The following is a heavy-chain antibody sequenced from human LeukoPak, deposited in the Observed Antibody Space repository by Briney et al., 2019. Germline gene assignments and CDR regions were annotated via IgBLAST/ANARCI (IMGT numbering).Heavy chain of an antibody. CDR1: GGSFSGYY. Sequence: SETLSLTCAVYGGSFSGYYWSWIRQPPGKGLEWIGEINHSGSTNYNPSLKSRVTISVDTSKNQFSLKLSSVTAADTAVYYRARAPWAHGDYFFGYWGQGTLVTVSS. J-gene: IGHJ4*02. V-gene: IGHV4-34*01. D-gene: IGHD4-17*01. CDR3: ARAPWAHGDYFFGY. CDR2: INHSGST.